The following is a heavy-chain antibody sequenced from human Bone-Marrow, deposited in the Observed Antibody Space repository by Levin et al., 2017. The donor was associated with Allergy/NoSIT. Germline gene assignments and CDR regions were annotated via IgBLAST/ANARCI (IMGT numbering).Heavy chain of an antibody. CDR3: ARDPVVVAATRYYYYMDV. J-gene: IGHJ6*03. V-gene: IGHV1-2*06. CDR2: INPNSGGT. Sequence: GESLKISCKASGYTFTGYYMHWVRQAPGQGLEWMGRINPNSGGTNYAQKFQGRVTMTRDTSISTAYMELSRLRSDDTAVYYCARDPVVVAATRYYYYMDVWGKGTTVTVSS. D-gene: IGHD2-15*01. CDR1: GYTFTGYY.